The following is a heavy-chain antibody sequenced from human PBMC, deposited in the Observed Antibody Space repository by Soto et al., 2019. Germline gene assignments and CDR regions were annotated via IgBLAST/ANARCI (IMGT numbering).Heavy chain of an antibody. CDR1: GFTFSSYS. J-gene: IGHJ4*02. CDR2: ISYDGSNK. Sequence: QVQLVESGGGVVQPGRSLRLSCAASGFTFSSYSMHWVRQAPGKGLEWVAVISYDGSNKYYADSVKGRFTISRDNSKNTLYLQMNSLRAEDTAVYYCAKDPWSGGFGGVNDYWGQGTLVTVSS. CDR3: AKDPWSGGFGGVNDY. V-gene: IGHV3-30*18. D-gene: IGHD3-16*01.